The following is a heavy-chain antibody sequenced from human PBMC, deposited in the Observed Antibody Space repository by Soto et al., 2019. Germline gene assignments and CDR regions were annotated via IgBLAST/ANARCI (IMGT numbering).Heavy chain of an antibody. V-gene: IGHV1-3*01. J-gene: IGHJ4*02. CDR1: GYTFTSYA. CDR2: INAGNGNT. D-gene: IGHD6-19*01. CDR3: ARDRGIAVAGPHFDY. Sequence: QVQLVQSGAEVKKPGASVKVSCKASGYTFTSYAMHWVRQAPGQRLEWMGWINAGNGNTKYSQKFQGRVTITGDTSASTAYMELSSLRSEDTAVYYCARDRGIAVAGPHFDYWGQGTLVTVSS.